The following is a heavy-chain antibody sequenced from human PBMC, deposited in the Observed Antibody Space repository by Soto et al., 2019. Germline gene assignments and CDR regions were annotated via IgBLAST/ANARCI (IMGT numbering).Heavy chain of an antibody. Sequence: GGSLRLSCAASGFAFSRFELHWVRQAPGKGLEWISYISSSGSTAYYASSVEGRFTISRDNANNSVYLQMDSLRAEDTALYYCTRAAWFPYLSFYWGQGALVTVSS. CDR1: GFAFSRFE. V-gene: IGHV3-48*03. J-gene: IGHJ4*02. CDR2: ISSSGSTA. CDR3: TRAAWFPYLSFY. D-gene: IGHD3-10*01.